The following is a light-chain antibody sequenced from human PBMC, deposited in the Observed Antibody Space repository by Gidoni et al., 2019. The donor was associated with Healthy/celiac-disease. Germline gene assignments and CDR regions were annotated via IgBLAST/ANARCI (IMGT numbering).Light chain of an antibody. J-gene: IGKJ3*01. CDR3: QQRSNWPLT. CDR1: QSVSSY. CDR2: DAS. V-gene: IGKV3-11*01. Sequence: LFTPSPSTLSLSPGERATLSCRARQSVSSYLAWYQQKPGQAPMLLIYDASNSATGIPARFSGSGSGTDFTLTISSLEPEDFAVYYCQQRSNWPLTFXHXTKVDIK.